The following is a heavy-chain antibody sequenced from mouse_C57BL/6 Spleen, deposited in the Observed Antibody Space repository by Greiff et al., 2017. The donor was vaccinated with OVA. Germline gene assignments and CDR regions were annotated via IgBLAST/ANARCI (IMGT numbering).Heavy chain of an antibody. CDR3: ARDPSITTVVAHFDY. D-gene: IGHD1-1*01. J-gene: IGHJ2*01. V-gene: IGHV3-6*01. CDR1: GYSITSGYY. Sequence: EVKLQESGPGLVKPSQSLSLTCSVTGYSITSGYYWNWIRQFPGNKLEWMGYISYDGSNNYNPSLKNRISITRDTSKNQFFLKLNSVTTEDTATYYCARDPSITTVVAHFDYWGQGTTLTVSS. CDR2: ISYDGSN.